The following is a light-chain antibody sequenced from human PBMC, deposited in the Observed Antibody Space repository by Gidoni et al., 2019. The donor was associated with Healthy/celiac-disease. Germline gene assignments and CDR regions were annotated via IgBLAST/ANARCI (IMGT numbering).Light chain of an antibody. CDR2: DNN. CDR1: RSNIGNNY. Sequence: QSVLTQPPSVSAAPGQKVTISCSGRRSNIGNNYVSWYQQLPGTAPKLLIYDNNKRPSGIPDRFSGSKSGTSATLGITGLQTGDEADYYCGTWDSSLSAGGVFGGGTKLTVL. CDR3: GTWDSSLSAGGV. J-gene: IGLJ3*02. V-gene: IGLV1-51*01.